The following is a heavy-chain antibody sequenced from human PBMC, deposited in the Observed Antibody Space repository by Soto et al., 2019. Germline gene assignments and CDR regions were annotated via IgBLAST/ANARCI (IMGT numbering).Heavy chain of an antibody. Sequence: SETLSLTCTVSGGSVSSGSYYWSWIRQPPGKGLEWVGYIYYSGSTNYNPSLKSRVTISVDTSKNQFSLKLSSVTAADTAVYYCARDDYGGNSGYGMDVWGQGTTVTVSS. J-gene: IGHJ6*02. V-gene: IGHV4-61*01. D-gene: IGHD4-17*01. CDR3: ARDDYGGNSGYGMDV. CDR2: IYYSGST. CDR1: GGSVSSGSYY.